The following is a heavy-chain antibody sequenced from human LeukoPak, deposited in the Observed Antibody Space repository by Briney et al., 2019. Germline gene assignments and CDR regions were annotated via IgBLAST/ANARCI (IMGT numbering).Heavy chain of an antibody. Sequence: GGSLRLSCATSGFTFSSYGMHWVRQAPGKGLEWVAFIRYDGSNKDYVDSVKGRFTISRDNSKNTLYLQMNSLRAEDTAVYYCAKGYYVSGSYYKYWGQGTLVTVSS. J-gene: IGHJ4*02. D-gene: IGHD3-10*01. V-gene: IGHV3-30*02. CDR1: GFTFSSYG. CDR3: AKGYYVSGSYYKY. CDR2: IRYDGSNK.